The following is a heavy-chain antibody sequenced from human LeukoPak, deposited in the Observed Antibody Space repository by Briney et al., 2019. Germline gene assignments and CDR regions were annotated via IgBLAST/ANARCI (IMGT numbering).Heavy chain of an antibody. CDR1: GFTFSSYH. CDR3: ARTYERELDY. Sequence: GGSLRLSCAPSGFTFSSYHMNWVRQAPGKWLEWVSYISIISSTIYYADSVKGRFTISRDDAKNSVYLQMNSLRAEDTAVYYCARTYERELDYWGQGTLVTVSS. J-gene: IGHJ4*02. D-gene: IGHD5-12*01. CDR2: ISIISSTI. V-gene: IGHV3-48*01.